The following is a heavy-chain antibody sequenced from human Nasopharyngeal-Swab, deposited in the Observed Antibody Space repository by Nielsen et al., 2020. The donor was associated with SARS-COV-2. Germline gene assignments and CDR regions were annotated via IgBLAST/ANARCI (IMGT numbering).Heavy chain of an antibody. CDR2: IIPIFGTA. D-gene: IGHD3-22*01. J-gene: IGHJ4*02. CDR3: AGGDDSLANSYY. V-gene: IGHV1-69*13. Sequence: SVKVSCKASGGTFSSYAISWVRQAPGQGLEWMGGIIPIFGTANYAQRFQGRVTITADESTSTAYMELSSLRSEDTAVYYCAGGDDSLANSYYWGQGTLVTVSS. CDR1: GGTFSSYA.